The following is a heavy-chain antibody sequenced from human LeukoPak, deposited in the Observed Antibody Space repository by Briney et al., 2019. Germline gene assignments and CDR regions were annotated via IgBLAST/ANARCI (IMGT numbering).Heavy chain of an antibody. CDR1: GFTFSRYS. D-gene: IGHD3-22*01. J-gene: IGHJ6*03. V-gene: IGHV3-21*01. Sequence: GGSLRLSCAASGFTFSRYSMNWVRQAPGKGLEWVASISSTSTFIYSADSVKGRFTISRDTAKNSLFLKMNSLRAEDTAIYYCARDYFDSSDYPQTYYYYYMDVWGKGTTVTVSS. CDR2: ISSTSTFI. CDR3: ARDYFDSSDYPQTYYYYYMDV.